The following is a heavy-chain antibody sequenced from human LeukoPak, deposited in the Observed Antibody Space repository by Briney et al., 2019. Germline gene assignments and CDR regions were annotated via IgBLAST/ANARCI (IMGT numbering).Heavy chain of an antibody. V-gene: IGHV1-8*01. D-gene: IGHD3-3*01. CDR3: ARFRTEIYYDFWSGYYTIDDAFDI. Sequence: GASVKVSCKASGYTFTNYDINWVRQATGQGLKWMGYMKPNSGNTGYAQKFQGRVTMTRDTSISTAYMELSRLRSDDTAVYYCARFRTEIYYDFWSGYYTIDDAFDIWGQGTMVTVSS. CDR2: MKPNSGNT. CDR1: GYTFTNYD. J-gene: IGHJ3*02.